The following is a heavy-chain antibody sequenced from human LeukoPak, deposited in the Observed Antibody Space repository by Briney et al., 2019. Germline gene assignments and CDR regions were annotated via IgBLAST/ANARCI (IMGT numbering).Heavy chain of an antibody. J-gene: IGHJ4*02. V-gene: IGHV4-34*01. CDR3: ARDRRQRDGAKGVDY. CDR1: GFTFSSYW. Sequence: SGGSLRLSCAASGFTFSSYWMSWVRQAPGKGLEWIGEINHSGSTNYNPSLKSRVTISVDTSKNQFSLKLSSVTAADTAVYYCARDRRQRDGAKGVDYWGQGTLVTVSS. D-gene: IGHD3-10*01. CDR2: INHSGST.